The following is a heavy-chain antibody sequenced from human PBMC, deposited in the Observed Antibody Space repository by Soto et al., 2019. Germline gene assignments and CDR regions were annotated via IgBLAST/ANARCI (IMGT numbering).Heavy chain of an antibody. CDR2: INPNSGGT. CDR1: GYIFTVYY. Sequence: EASVKVSCKASGYIFTVYYMHWVRQASGQGLEWMGWINPNSGGTNYAQKFQGRVTMTRDTSIRTAYMELSRLRSDDTAVYYCARQGSGSNWLDPWGQGTLVTVSS. D-gene: IGHD3-10*01. V-gene: IGHV1-2*02. J-gene: IGHJ5*02. CDR3: ARQGSGSNWLDP.